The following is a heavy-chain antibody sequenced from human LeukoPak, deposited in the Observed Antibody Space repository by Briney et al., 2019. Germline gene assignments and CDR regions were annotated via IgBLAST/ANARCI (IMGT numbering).Heavy chain of an antibody. CDR3: ARLVRAFDY. CDR1: GVSITSSSYY. Sequence: PSETLFLTCAVSGVSITSSSYYRGWIRQPPGRGLEWIGTIYYSGTTSYNPSLKSRVTISVDTSKNQFSLKLNSVSAADTAVYFCARLVRAFDYWGQGTLVTVSS. D-gene: IGHD2-21*01. J-gene: IGHJ4*02. CDR2: IYYSGTT. V-gene: IGHV4-39*01.